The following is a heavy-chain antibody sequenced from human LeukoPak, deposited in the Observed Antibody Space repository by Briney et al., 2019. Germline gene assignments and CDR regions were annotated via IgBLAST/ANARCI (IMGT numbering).Heavy chain of an antibody. D-gene: IGHD1-26*01. Sequence: GGSLRLSCAASGFTFSRYWMHWVRQASGKGLVWVSRIDSDGGSTSYADSVKGRFTISRDNAKNTLYLQMNSLRAEDTAVYYCASYGSYYDSRYVFDIWGQGTMVTVSS. CDR3: ASYGSYYDSRYVFDI. V-gene: IGHV3-74*01. CDR1: GFTFSRYW. J-gene: IGHJ3*02. CDR2: IDSDGGST.